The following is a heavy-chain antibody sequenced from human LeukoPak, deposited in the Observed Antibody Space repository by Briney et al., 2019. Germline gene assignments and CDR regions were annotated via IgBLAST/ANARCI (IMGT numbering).Heavy chain of an antibody. CDR2: IKQDGSEK. Sequence: GGSLRLSCVASGFTFSNYWMSWVRQAPGKGLEWVANIKQDGSEKYYVDSVKGRFTISRDNAKNSLYLQMNSLRAEDTAVYYCAREDRGFLDYWGQGTLVTVSS. J-gene: IGHJ4*02. D-gene: IGHD5-12*01. CDR1: GFTFSNYW. CDR3: AREDRGFLDY. V-gene: IGHV3-7*01.